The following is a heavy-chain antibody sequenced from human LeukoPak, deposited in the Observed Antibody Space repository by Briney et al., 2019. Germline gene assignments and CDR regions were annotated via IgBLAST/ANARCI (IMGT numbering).Heavy chain of an antibody. J-gene: IGHJ5*02. Sequence: ASVKVSCKASGYTFTSYGISWVRQAPGQGLEWMGWISAYNGNTNYAQKLQGGVTMTRSTSISTAYMELSSLRSEDTAVYYCAREYCSSTSCSGGWWFDPWGQGTLVTVSS. CDR3: AREYCSSTSCSGGWWFDP. CDR2: ISAYNGNT. D-gene: IGHD2-2*01. CDR1: GYTFTSYG. V-gene: IGHV1-18*01.